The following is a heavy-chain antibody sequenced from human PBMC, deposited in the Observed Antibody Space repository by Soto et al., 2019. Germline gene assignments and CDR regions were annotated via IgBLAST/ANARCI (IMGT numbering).Heavy chain of an antibody. CDR2: ISPYNGNT. CDR3: ARDDPRSDYDIDY. J-gene: IGHJ4*02. CDR1: GYTFTSYD. Sequence: ASVKVSCKASGYTFTSYDINWVRQAPGQGLEWMGWISPYNGNTKYAQMFQGRVTMTTDTSTRTAYTELRSLRSDDTAVYYCARDDPRSDYDIDYWGQGTLVTVSS. D-gene: IGHD5-12*01. V-gene: IGHV1-18*01.